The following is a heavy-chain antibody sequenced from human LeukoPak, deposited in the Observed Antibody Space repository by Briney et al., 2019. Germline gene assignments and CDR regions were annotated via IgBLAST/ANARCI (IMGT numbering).Heavy chain of an antibody. J-gene: IGHJ4*02. V-gene: IGHV1-69*05. CDR1: GGTFSSYS. D-gene: IGHD6-13*01. Sequence: SVKVSCKASGGTFSSYSISWVRQAPGQGLEWMGGLIPLFGTTNYTQRFQGRVTMTTDTSTSTAYMELRSLRSDDTAVYYCARDLGRSSSWYKGDYWGQGTLVTVSS. CDR3: ARDLGRSSSWYKGDY. CDR2: LIPLFGTT.